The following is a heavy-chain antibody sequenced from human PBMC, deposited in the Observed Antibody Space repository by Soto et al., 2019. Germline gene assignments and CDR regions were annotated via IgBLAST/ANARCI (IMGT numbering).Heavy chain of an antibody. D-gene: IGHD6-6*01. Sequence: QVQLMQSGAEVKKPGASVKVSCKASGYTFTAFGINWVRQAPGLGLEWMGWISVYNGDTNYAQKLQGRVTMTTDTSTSTAYMELRSLRSDDTAVYYCARDLIAVRPGWFDPWGQGTLVTVSS. J-gene: IGHJ5*02. V-gene: IGHV1-18*01. CDR2: ISVYNGDT. CDR3: ARDLIAVRPGWFDP. CDR1: GYTFTAFG.